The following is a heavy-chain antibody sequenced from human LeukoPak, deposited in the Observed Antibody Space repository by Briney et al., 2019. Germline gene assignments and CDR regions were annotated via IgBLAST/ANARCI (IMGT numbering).Heavy chain of an antibody. Sequence: SETLSLTCTVSGGSISSGSYYWSWVRQPAGKGLEWIGRIYTSGSTNYNPSLKSRVTISVDTSKNQFSLKLSSVTAADTAVYYCARGWSGGCSSTSCYITHNWFDPWGQGTLVTVSS. V-gene: IGHV4-61*02. CDR1: GGSISSGSYY. CDR3: ARGWSGGCSSTSCYITHNWFDP. D-gene: IGHD2-2*02. J-gene: IGHJ5*02. CDR2: IYTSGST.